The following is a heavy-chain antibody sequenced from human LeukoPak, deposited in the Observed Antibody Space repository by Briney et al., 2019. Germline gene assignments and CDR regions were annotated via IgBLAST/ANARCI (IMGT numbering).Heavy chain of an antibody. CDR3: ARHLPSDDAFDI. Sequence: SQTLSLTCTVSGGSISSGSYYWSWIRQPAGKGLEWVGRIYRSGSTSYNPSLKSRVTISVDTSKNQFSLRLSSVTAADTALYYCARHLPSDDAFDIWGQGTMVTVSS. CDR1: GGSISSGSYY. CDR2: IYRSGST. V-gene: IGHV4-61*02. J-gene: IGHJ3*02.